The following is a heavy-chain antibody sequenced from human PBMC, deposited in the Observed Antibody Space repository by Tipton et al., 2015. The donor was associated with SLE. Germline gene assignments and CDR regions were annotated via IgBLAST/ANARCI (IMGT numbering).Heavy chain of an antibody. CDR3: ARAWLSSGYSSGWSSFDY. CDR2: IYPGDSDT. CDR1: GYTFTSYW. V-gene: IGHV5-51*01. D-gene: IGHD6-19*01. Sequence: QSGAEVKKPGESLKISCKASGYTFTSYWIGWVRQMPGKGLEWMGTIYPGDSDTRYSPSFQAQVTISADKSISTPYLQWRSLKASDTAIYYCARAWLSSGYSSGWSSFDYWGQGTLVTVSS. J-gene: IGHJ4*02.